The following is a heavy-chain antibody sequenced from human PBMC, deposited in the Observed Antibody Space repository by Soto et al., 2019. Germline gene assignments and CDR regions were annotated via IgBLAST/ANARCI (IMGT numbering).Heavy chain of an antibody. Sequence: EVQLVESGGGLVKPGGSLRLSCAASGFTFSNAWMNWVRQAPGKGLEWVGRIKSKTDGGTTDYAAPVKGRFTISRDEPNKTLDLQMNRLKTEETAVYYCTTDLTDIVPWDVWGQGTTVTVSS. CDR3: TTDLTDIVPWDV. J-gene: IGHJ6*02. V-gene: IGHV3-15*07. CDR2: IKSKTDGGTT. D-gene: IGHD2-15*01. CDR1: GFTFSNAW.